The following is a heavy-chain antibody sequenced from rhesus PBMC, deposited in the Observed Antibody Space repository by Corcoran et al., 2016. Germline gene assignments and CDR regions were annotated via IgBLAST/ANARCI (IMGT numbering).Heavy chain of an antibody. D-gene: IGHD4-35*01. V-gene: IGHV3S42*01. CDR3: AKEPTVTTSGY. CDR2: INSGGGST. CDR1: GFTFSSYW. Sequence: EVQLVESGGGLAKPGGSLRLSCAASGFTFSSYWMNWVRQPPGKGLEWISAINSGGGSTYYAYSVKGRFTSSRDNSKNTLSLQMNSLRAEDTAVYYCAKEPTVTTSGYWGQGVLVTVSS. J-gene: IGHJ4*01.